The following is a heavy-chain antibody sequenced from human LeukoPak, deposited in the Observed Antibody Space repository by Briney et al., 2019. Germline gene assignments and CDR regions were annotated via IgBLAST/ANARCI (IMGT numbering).Heavy chain of an antibody. CDR1: GYAFIGYY. Sequence: ASVNVSCKASGYAFIGYYIHWVRQAPGQGLEWMGWINSNRGDTNYAQKFQGRVAMTRDTSISTAYMEVNRLTSDDTAVYYCARDVTGDQSWFFDLWGRGTLVTVSS. CDR3: ARDVTGDQSWFFDL. J-gene: IGHJ2*01. CDR2: INSNRGDT. V-gene: IGHV1-2*02. D-gene: IGHD7-27*01.